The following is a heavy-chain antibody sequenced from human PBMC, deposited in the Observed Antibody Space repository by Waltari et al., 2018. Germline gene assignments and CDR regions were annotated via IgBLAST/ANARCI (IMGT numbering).Heavy chain of an antibody. CDR3: ARAPVEGSGSYYYYYMDV. D-gene: IGHD3-10*01. V-gene: IGHV4-31*03. CDR1: GGSISSGGYY. CDR2: IYYSGST. J-gene: IGHJ6*03. Sequence: QVQLQESGPGLVKPSQTLSLTCTVSGGSISSGGYYWSWIRQHPGKGLEWIGYIYYSGSTHYNPSLKSRVTISGDTSKNQCSLKLSSVTAADKAVYYCARAPVEGSGSYYYYYMDVWGKGTTVTVSS.